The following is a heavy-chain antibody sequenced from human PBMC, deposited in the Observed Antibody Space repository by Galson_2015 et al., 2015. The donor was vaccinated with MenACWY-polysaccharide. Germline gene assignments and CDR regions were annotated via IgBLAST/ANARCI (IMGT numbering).Heavy chain of an antibody. V-gene: IGHV3-23*01. CDR1: GVTFNNYA. CDR2: ISGSGSNT. CDR3: AKSRTGEYDSIDF. J-gene: IGHJ4*02. D-gene: IGHD3-22*01. Sequence: SLRLSCAASGVTFNNYAMSWVRQAPGKGLDWVSVISGSGSNTFYADSVKGRFTISRDNSKNTLYLQMNSQRAEDTAVYYCAKSRTGEYDSIDFWGQGTLVTVSS.